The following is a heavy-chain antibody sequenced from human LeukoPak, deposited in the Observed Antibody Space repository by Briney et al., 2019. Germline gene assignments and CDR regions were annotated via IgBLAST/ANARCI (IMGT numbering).Heavy chain of an antibody. Sequence: GGSLRLSCAASGFTFSSYWMSWVRQAPGKGLEWVANIKQDGSEKYYVDSVKGRFTISRDDAKNSLYLQMTSLRAEDTAVYYCARDLMGATHYFQHWGQGTLVTVSS. CDR2: IKQDGSEK. D-gene: IGHD1-26*01. J-gene: IGHJ1*01. CDR1: GFTFSSYW. CDR3: ARDLMGATHYFQH. V-gene: IGHV3-7*01.